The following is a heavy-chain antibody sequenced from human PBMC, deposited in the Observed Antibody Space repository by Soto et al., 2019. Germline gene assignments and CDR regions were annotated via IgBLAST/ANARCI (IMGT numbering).Heavy chain of an antibody. Sequence: GGSLRLSCAASGFTFSSYAMSWVRQAPGKGLEWVSAISGSGGSTYYADSVKGRFTISRDNSKNTLYLQMNSLRAEDTAVYYCAKDRGYDSSGYYYGDFDYWGQGTLVTVSS. D-gene: IGHD3-22*01. J-gene: IGHJ4*02. CDR1: GFTFSSYA. CDR2: ISGSGGST. V-gene: IGHV3-23*01. CDR3: AKDRGYDSSGYYYGDFDY.